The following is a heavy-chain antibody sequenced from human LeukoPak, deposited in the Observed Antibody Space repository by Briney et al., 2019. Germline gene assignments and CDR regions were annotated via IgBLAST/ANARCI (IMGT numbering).Heavy chain of an antibody. Sequence: GGSLRPSCAASGFTFSSYAMHWVRQAPGKGLEWVAVISYDGSNKYYADSVRGRFTISRDNSKNTLYLQMNSLRAEDTAVYYCARPNRVVVITTSFDYWGQGTLVTVSS. CDR1: GFTFSSYA. CDR2: ISYDGSNK. D-gene: IGHD3-22*01. J-gene: IGHJ4*02. CDR3: ARPNRVVVITTSFDY. V-gene: IGHV3-30-3*01.